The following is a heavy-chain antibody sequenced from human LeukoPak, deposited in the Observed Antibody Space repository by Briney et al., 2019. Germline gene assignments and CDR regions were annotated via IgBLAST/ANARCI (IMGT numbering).Heavy chain of an antibody. Sequence: PSETLSLTCTVSGGSISSYYWSWVRQPPGKGLEWIGYIYYSGSTNYNPSLKSRVTISVDTSKNQFSLKLSSVTAADTAVYYCARAWELRVGDAFDIWGQGTMVTVSS. J-gene: IGHJ3*02. CDR2: IYYSGST. V-gene: IGHV4-59*01. D-gene: IGHD1-26*01. CDR1: GGSISSYY. CDR3: ARAWELRVGDAFDI.